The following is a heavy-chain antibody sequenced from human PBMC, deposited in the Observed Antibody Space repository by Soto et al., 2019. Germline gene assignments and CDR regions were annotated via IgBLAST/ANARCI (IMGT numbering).Heavy chain of an antibody. CDR2: IIPIFGTA. V-gene: IGHV1-69*01. D-gene: IGHD6-19*01. CDR3: ARDLHSSGSWDY. J-gene: IGHJ4*02. CDR1: GGTFSSYA. Sequence: QVQLVQSGAEVKKPGSSVKVSCKASGGTFSSYAISWVRQAPGQGREWMGGIIPIFGTANYAQKFPGRVTITADEATSTAYMELSSLRSEDTAVYYCARDLHSSGSWDYWGQGTLVTVSS.